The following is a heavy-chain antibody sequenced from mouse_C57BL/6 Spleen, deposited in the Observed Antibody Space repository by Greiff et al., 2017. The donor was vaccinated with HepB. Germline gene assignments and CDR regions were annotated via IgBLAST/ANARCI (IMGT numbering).Heavy chain of an antibody. CDR1: GFNIKDYY. CDR2: IDPEDGET. J-gene: IGHJ3*01. Sequence: EVQLQQSGAELVKPGASVKLSCTASGFNIKDYYMHWVKQRTEQGLEWIGRIDPEDGETKYAPKFQGKATIPADTSSNTAYLQLSSLTSEDTAVYYCASPLDAFPYWGQGTLVTVSA. CDR3: ASPLDAFPY. V-gene: IGHV14-2*01.